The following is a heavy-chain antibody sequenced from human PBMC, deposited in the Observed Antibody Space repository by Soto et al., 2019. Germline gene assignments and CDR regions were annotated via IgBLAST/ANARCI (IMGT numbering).Heavy chain of an antibody. J-gene: IGHJ4*02. V-gene: IGHV4-31*03. Sequence: QVQLQESGPGLVKPSQTLSLTCTVSGGSISSGGYYWSWIRQHPGKGLEWIGYIYYSGSTYYNPSIKSRVTISVDTSKNQFSLKLSSVTAADTAVYYCARVVLVPPAALPAYYDSSGHFDYWGQGTLVTVFS. D-gene: IGHD3-22*01. CDR1: GGSISSGGYY. CDR3: ARVVLVPPAALPAYYDSSGHFDY. CDR2: IYYSGST.